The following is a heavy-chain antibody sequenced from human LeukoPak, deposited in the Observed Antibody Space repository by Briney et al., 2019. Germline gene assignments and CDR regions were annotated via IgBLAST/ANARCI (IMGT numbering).Heavy chain of an antibody. V-gene: IGHV3-23*01. CDR2: ISGSGGST. CDR3: AKDTRYSSSPEYPDY. J-gene: IGHJ4*02. D-gene: IGHD6-13*01. CDR1: GFTFSSYA. Sequence: GGSLRLSCAASGFTFSSYAMSWVRQAPGMGLEWVSGISGSGGSTYYADSVKGRFTISRDNSKNTLYLQMNSLRAEDTAVYYCAKDTRYSSSPEYPDYWGQGTLVTVSS.